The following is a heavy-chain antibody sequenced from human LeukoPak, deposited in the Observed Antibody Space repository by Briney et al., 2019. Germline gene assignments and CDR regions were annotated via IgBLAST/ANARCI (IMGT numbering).Heavy chain of an antibody. CDR1: GFTFSSYS. Sequence: GGSLRLSCAASGFTFSSYSMNWVRQAPGKGLEWVSVIYSGGSTYYADSVKGRFTISRDNSKNTVSLQMNSLRAEDTAVYYCARIWFGEWNPFDYWGQGTLVTVSS. V-gene: IGHV3-66*01. D-gene: IGHD3-10*01. CDR2: IYSGGST. J-gene: IGHJ4*02. CDR3: ARIWFGEWNPFDY.